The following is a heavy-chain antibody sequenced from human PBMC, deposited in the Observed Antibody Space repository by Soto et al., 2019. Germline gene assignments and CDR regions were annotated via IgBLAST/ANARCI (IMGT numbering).Heavy chain of an antibody. CDR3: ARLQWEIPTNPSWYYGMDV. V-gene: IGHV5-10-1*01. CDR1: GYSFTSYW. Sequence: PGESLKISCKGSGYSFTSYWISWVRQMPGKGLEWMGRIDPSDSYTNYSPSFQGHVTISADKSISTAYLQWSSLKASDTAMYYCARLQWEIPTNPSWYYGMDVWGQGTTVTVSS. J-gene: IGHJ6*02. D-gene: IGHD1-26*01. CDR2: IDPSDSYT.